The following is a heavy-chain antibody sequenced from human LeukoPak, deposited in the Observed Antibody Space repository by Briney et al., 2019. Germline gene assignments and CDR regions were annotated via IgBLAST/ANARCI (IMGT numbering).Heavy chain of an antibody. J-gene: IGHJ3*02. D-gene: IGHD3-22*01. V-gene: IGHV1-8*01. CDR3: ATGYYYDSSGLDAFDI. CDR2: MNPNSGNT. CDR1: GYTFTSYD. Sequence: ASVKVSCKASGYTFTSYDINWVRQATRQGLEWMGWMNPNSGNTGYAQKFQGRVTMTRNTSISTAYMELSSLRSEDTAVYYCATGYYYDSSGLDAFDIWGQGTMVTVSS.